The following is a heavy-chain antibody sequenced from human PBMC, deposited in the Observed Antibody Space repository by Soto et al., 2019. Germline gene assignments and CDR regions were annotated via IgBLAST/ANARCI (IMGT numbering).Heavy chain of an antibody. Sequence: SETLSLTCTVSGGSISTYYWSWIRQPPGKGLEWIGYIYYSGSTNYNPSLKSRVTISVDTSKNQFSLKLSSVTAADTAVYYCARDPDCGSTSCYRWFDPWGQGTLVTVSS. CDR1: GGSISTYY. V-gene: IGHV4-59*01. D-gene: IGHD2-2*01. J-gene: IGHJ5*02. CDR3: ARDPDCGSTSCYRWFDP. CDR2: IYYSGST.